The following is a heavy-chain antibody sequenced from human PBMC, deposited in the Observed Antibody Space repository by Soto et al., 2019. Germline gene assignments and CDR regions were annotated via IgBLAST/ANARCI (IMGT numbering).Heavy chain of an antibody. CDR3: ARRPTISHGDFLTDYSDY. Sequence: QVQLVQSGAGVRKPGASVKVSCKASGFSLIYYPITWVRQAPGQGLEWMGWISANSGNTNYARNLQDRVTMTTDTSTNTAYLELRSLRSDDTAVYYCARRPTISHGDFLTDYSDYWGQGTLVTVSS. V-gene: IGHV1-18*01. CDR2: ISANSGNT. D-gene: IGHD4-17*01. CDR1: GFSLIYYP. J-gene: IGHJ4*02.